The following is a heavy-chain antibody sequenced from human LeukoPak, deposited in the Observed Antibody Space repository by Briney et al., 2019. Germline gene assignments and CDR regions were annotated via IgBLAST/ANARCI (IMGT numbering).Heavy chain of an antibody. CDR1: GCTFTGFH. V-gene: IGHV1-2*02. D-gene: IGHD3-16*01. CDR2: INPNSGDT. J-gene: IGHJ4*02. Sequence: ASVKVSCKASGCTFTGFHIHWVRQAPGQGLEYMGWINPNSGDTNYAQKFQGRVTMTRDTSISTAYMELSSLRFDDTAVYYCTTSPGDPFDYWGQGTLVTVSS. CDR3: TTSPGDPFDY.